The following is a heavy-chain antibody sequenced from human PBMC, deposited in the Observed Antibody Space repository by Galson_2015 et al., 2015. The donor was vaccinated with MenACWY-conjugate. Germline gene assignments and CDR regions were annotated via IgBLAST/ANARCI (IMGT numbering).Heavy chain of an antibody. J-gene: IGHJ3*02. D-gene: IGHD1-26*01. CDR2: IDNDGNRI. V-gene: IGHV3-74*01. Sequence: SLRLSCAASGFTFSNYWMTWVRHGPGKGLEWLSRIDNDGNRITYADSVKGRFTISRDNAKNTLYLQINSVRADDTAVYYCSRGGEAKLIIVGGISDIWGQGTTVTVSS. CDR3: SRGGEAKLIIVGGISDI. CDR1: GFTFSNYW.